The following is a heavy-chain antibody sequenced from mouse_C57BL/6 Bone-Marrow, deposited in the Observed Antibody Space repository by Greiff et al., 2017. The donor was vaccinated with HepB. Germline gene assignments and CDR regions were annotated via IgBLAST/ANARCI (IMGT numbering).Heavy chain of an antibody. Sequence: EVQVVESGEGLVKPGGSLKLSCAASGFTFSSYAMSWVRQTPEKRLEWVAYISSGGDYIYYADTVKGRFTISRDNARNTLYLQMSSLKSEDTAMYYGTIYYYGSSYSAYWGQGTLVTVSA. CDR1: GFTFSSYA. CDR3: TIYYYGSSYSAY. V-gene: IGHV5-9-1*02. CDR2: ISSGGDYI. J-gene: IGHJ3*01. D-gene: IGHD1-1*01.